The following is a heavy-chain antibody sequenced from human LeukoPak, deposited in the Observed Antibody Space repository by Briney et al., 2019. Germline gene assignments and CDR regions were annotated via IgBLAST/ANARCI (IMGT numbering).Heavy chain of an antibody. CDR3: AKARALLWFGEPVVY. CDR1: GGSISSGDYY. J-gene: IGHJ4*02. Sequence: SETLSLTCTVSGGSISSGDYYWSWIRQSPGKGLEWIGYIYYSGSTSYNPSLKSRVTISVDTSKNQFSLRLTSVTAADTAVYYCAKARALLWFGEPVVYWGQGTLVTVSS. D-gene: IGHD3-10*01. CDR2: IYYSGST. V-gene: IGHV4-30-4*01.